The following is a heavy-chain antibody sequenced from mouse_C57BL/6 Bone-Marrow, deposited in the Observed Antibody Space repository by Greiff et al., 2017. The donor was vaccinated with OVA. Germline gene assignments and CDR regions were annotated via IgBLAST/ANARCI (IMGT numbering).Heavy chain of an antibody. V-gene: IGHV5-6*01. Sequence: VQLKESGGDLVKPGGSLKLSCAASGFTFSSYGMSWVRQTPDKRLEWVATISSGGSYTYYPASVKGRFTISRDNAKNTLYLQMSSLKSEDTAMYYCARGGGFAYWGQGTLVTVSA. CDR3: ARGGGFAY. CDR1: GFTFSSYG. J-gene: IGHJ3*01. CDR2: ISSGGSYT.